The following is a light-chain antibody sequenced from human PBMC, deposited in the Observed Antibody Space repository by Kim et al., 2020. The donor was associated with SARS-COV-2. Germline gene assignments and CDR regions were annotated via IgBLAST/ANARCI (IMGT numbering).Light chain of an antibody. CDR1: KSFGNF. V-gene: IGKV3-11*01. Sequence: PGDRATLSSRARKSFGNFLAWYQQRPGRAPSLLIYDALNRATGISARFSGNGSGTDFTLTITSLEPEDFAVYYCQQRSVWPPSLTFGPGTKVDIK. CDR3: QQRSVWPPSLT. J-gene: IGKJ3*01. CDR2: DAL.